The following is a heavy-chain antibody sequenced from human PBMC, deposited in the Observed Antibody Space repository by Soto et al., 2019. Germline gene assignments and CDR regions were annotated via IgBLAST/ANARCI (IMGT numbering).Heavy chain of an antibody. CDR2: ISYDGSNK. CDR1: GFTFSSYA. V-gene: IGHV3-30-3*01. D-gene: IGHD6-13*01. J-gene: IGHJ4*02. Sequence: GGSLRLSCAASGFTFSSYAMHWVRQAPGKGLEWVAVISYDGSNKYYADSVKGRFTISRDNSKNTLYLQMNSLRAEDTAVYYCARGEAAAGISYWGQGTLVTVSS. CDR3: ARGEAAAGISY.